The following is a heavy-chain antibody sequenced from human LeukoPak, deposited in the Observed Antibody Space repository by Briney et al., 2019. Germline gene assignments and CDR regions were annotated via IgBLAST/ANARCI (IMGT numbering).Heavy chain of an antibody. J-gene: IGHJ4*02. CDR2: ISAYNGNT. D-gene: IGHD2-2*01. CDR3: ARVSPRGDCSSTSCYGIFDY. CDR1: GYTLTSYG. Sequence: ASVKVSCKASGYTLTSYGISWVRQAPGQGLEWMGWISAYNGNTNYAQKLQGRVTMTTDTSTSTAYMELRSLRSDDTAVYYCARVSPRGDCSSTSCYGIFDYWGQGTLVTVSS. V-gene: IGHV1-18*04.